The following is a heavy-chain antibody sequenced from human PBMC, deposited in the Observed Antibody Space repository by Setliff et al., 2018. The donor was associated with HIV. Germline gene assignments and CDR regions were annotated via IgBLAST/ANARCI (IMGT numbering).Heavy chain of an antibody. CDR3: ARTLPQYTNLFDY. J-gene: IGHJ4*02. Sequence: ASVKVSCKASGYTFTSYYMHWVRQAPGQGLEWLGIINPSGGTTNYAQKFQGRVTMTRDTSTSTLYMELSSLRSEDTAVYYCARTLPQYTNLFDYWGQGTLVTVSS. D-gene: IGHD5-18*01. CDR2: INPSGGTT. CDR1: GYTFTSYY. V-gene: IGHV1-46*01.